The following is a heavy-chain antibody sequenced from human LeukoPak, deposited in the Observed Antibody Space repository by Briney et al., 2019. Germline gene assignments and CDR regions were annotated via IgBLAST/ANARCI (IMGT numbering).Heavy chain of an antibody. J-gene: IGHJ4*02. V-gene: IGHV3-23*01. D-gene: IGHD6-13*01. Sequence: PGGSLRLSCAASGFPFSSYAMNWVRQAPGKGLEWVSAISAGGSTTYYADSVKGRFTISRDNSKNTLYLQMNSLRDEDTAVYYCTKDTGSWPTYPDYWGQGTLVTVSS. CDR1: GFPFSSYA. CDR2: ISAGGSTT. CDR3: TKDTGSWPTYPDY.